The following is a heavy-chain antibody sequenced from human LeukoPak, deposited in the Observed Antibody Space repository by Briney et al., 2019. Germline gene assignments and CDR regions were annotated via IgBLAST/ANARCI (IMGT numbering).Heavy chain of an antibody. CDR1: GFIFSNYG. D-gene: IGHD3-22*01. J-gene: IGHJ4*02. V-gene: IGHV3-30*03. CDR2: VSNDGSNK. Sequence: GGSLRLSCVASGFIFSNYGMHWVRQAPGKGLEWVAVVSNDGSNKYYAESVRGRFTISRDNSKNTLYLQMNSLRAEDTAVYYCARGDIDYYDSSGYSPSDYWGQGTLVTVSS. CDR3: ARGDIDYYDSSGYSPSDY.